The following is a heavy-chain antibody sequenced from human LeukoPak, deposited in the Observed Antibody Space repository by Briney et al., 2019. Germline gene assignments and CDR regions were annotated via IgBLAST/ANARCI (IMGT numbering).Heavy chain of an antibody. D-gene: IGHD6-13*01. Sequence: VASVKVSCKASGGTFSSYAISWVRQAPGQGLEWMGGIIPIFGTANYAQKFQGRVTITADKSTSTAYMELSSLRSEDTAVYYCARVRGLIAAATGTNWFDPWGQGTLVTVSS. CDR1: GGTFSSYA. V-gene: IGHV1-69*06. J-gene: IGHJ5*02. CDR3: ARVRGLIAAATGTNWFDP. CDR2: IIPIFGTA.